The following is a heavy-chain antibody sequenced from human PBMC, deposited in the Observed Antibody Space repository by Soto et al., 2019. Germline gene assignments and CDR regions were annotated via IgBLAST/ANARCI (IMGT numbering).Heavy chain of an antibody. CDR1: GGSISSSSYY. J-gene: IGHJ4*02. CDR3: ARARTN. V-gene: IGHV4-39*01. CDR2: IYYSGNT. Sequence: ETLSLTCTVSGGSISSSSYYWGWIRQPPGKGLEWIGTIYYSGNTYYNPSLKGRVTTSIDTSKNQFSLKLRSVTAADTAVYYCARARTNWGQGTLVTVSS.